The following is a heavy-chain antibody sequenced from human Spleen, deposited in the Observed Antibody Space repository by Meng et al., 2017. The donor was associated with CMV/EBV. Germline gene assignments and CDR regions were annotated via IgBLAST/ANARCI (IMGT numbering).Heavy chain of an antibody. CDR3: ARSSRDGYNHPGYFDY. D-gene: IGHD5-24*01. J-gene: IGHJ4*02. Sequence: GGSLRLSCVASGFTLSDYYMSWIRQAPGRGLEWVSLISITGSIIHYADSVKGRFTISRDNARDSVFLSMNSLRGEDTAVYYCARSSRDGYNHPGYFDYWGQGTLVTVSS. CDR1: GFTLSDYY. CDR2: ISITGSII. V-gene: IGHV3-11*04.